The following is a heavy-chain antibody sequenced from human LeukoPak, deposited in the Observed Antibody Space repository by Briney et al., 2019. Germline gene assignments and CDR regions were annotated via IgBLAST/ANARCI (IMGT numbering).Heavy chain of an antibody. J-gene: IGHJ4*02. Sequence: SETLSLTCTVSGGSISSGDYYWSWIRQPPGKGLEWIGYIYYSGSTYYNPSLKGRVTISVDTSKNQFSLKLSSVTAADTAVYYCARDARWLRRIDYWGQGTLVTVSS. CDR2: IYYSGST. CDR3: ARDARWLRRIDY. CDR1: GGSISSGDYY. D-gene: IGHD3-16*01. V-gene: IGHV4-30-4*01.